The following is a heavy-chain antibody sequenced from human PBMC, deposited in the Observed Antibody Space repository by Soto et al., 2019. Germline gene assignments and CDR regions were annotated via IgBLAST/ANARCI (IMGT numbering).Heavy chain of an antibody. V-gene: IGHV3-7*01. CDR1: GFMFSAYW. Sequence: GGSLRLSCAASGFMFSAYWMSWVRQAPGKGLEWVANIHGDGGKIYYVDSVKGRFTISRDNAKRSLYLQMNSLRAEDTAVYYCARDFYGGYTYGPGDYWGQGALVTSPQ. D-gene: IGHD5-18*01. CDR3: ARDFYGGYTYGPGDY. J-gene: IGHJ4*02. CDR2: IHGDGGKI.